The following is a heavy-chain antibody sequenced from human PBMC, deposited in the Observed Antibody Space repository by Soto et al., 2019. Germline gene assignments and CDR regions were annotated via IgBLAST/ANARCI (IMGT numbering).Heavy chain of an antibody. CDR2: ISGNGGDI. J-gene: IGHJ6*02. D-gene: IGHD3-10*01. V-gene: IGHV3-23*01. Sequence: PGGSLRLSCAASGFTFRNYAMSWVRQAPGKGLEWVSRISGNGGDINYADSVKGRFTISRDNSKNTLYLQMNSLRAEDTAVYFCAKDRRGVMDVWGQGTTVTVSS. CDR3: AKDRRGVMDV. CDR1: GFTFRNYA.